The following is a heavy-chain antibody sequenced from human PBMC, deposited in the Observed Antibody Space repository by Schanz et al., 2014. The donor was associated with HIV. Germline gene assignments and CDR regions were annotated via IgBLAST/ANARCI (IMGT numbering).Heavy chain of an antibody. V-gene: IGHV3-30*03. CDR1: GFTFSSYG. CDR3: ARDRVGSSASYVTFDI. Sequence: QVHLVESGGGVAQPGRSLRLSCTASGFTFSSYGMHWVRQAPGKGLEWGAGISYDGRNKYYADYVKGRFTSSRDISDNTVHAQISSLRADDTAVYYCARDRVGSSASYVTFDIWGQGTMVTVSS. CDR2: ISYDGRNK. D-gene: IGHD3-16*01. J-gene: IGHJ3*02.